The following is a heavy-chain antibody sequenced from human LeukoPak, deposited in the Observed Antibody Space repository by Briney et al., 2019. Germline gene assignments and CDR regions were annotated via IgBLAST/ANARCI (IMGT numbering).Heavy chain of an antibody. D-gene: IGHD4-17*01. V-gene: IGHV3-23*01. J-gene: IGHJ4*02. CDR3: ARAPVTSCRGAFCYPFDC. CDR2: ISGSGGST. Sequence: GGSLRLSCAASGFTFSSYAMSWVRQAPGKGLEWVSAISGSGGSTYYADSVKGRFTIYRDNSKNTVYLQMNSLRVEDAAIYYCARAPVTSCRGAFCYPFDCWGQGTRLTVSS. CDR1: GFTFSSYA.